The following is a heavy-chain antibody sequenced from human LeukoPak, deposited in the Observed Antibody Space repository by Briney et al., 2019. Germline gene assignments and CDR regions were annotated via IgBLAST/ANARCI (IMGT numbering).Heavy chain of an antibody. Sequence: SSETLSLTCAVYGGSFSGYYWSWIRQPSGKGLEWIGEINHSGSTNYNPSLKSRVTISVDTSKNQFSLKLSSVTAADTAVYYCARNLRGFDYWGQGTLVTVSS. D-gene: IGHD5-12*01. CDR1: GGSFSGYY. CDR3: ARNLRGFDY. V-gene: IGHV4-34*01. CDR2: INHSGST. J-gene: IGHJ4*02.